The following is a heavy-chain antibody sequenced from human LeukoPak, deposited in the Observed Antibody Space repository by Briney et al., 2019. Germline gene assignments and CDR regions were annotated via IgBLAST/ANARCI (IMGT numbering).Heavy chain of an antibody. D-gene: IGHD6-19*01. CDR3: ARDRQQRVAVAFDY. CDR2: IKQDGSEK. V-gene: IGHV3-7*01. CDR1: GFTFSSYW. Sequence: PGGSLRLSCAASGFTFSSYWMTWVRQAPGKGLEWVANIKQDGSEKYYVDSVEGRFTIPRDNAKNSLYLQLNSLRAEDTAVYYCARDRQQRVAVAFDYWGQGTLVTVSS. J-gene: IGHJ4*02.